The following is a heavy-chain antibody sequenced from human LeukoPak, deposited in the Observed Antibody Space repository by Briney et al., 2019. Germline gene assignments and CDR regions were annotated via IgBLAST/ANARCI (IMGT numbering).Heavy chain of an antibody. D-gene: IGHD2-2*01. V-gene: IGHV4-4*07. Sequence: KASETLSLTCTVSGGSISSYYWSWIRQPAGKGLEWIGRIYTSGSTNYNPSLKSRVTISVDTSKNQFSLKLSSVTAADTAVYYCARDRPDIVVVPAAPHDAFDIWGQGTMVTVSS. CDR1: GGSISSYY. J-gene: IGHJ3*02. CDR2: IYTSGST. CDR3: ARDRPDIVVVPAAPHDAFDI.